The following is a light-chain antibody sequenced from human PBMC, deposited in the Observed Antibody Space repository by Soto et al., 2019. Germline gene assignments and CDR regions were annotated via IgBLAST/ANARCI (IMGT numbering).Light chain of an antibody. CDR1: SSDVGGYNY. CDR2: DVS. Sequence: QSALTQPASVSGSPGQSITISCTGTSSDVGGYNYVSWYQQHPGKAPKLMILDVSSRPSGVSNRFSGSKSGNTASLTISGVQAEDEAHYFCSAYTISSTYWVFGGGTKLTVL. V-gene: IGLV2-14*01. CDR3: SAYTISSTYWV. J-gene: IGLJ3*02.